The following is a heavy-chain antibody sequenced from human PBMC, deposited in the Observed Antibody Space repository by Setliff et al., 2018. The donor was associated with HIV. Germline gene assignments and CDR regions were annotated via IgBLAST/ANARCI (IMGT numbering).Heavy chain of an antibody. CDR2: IYTSGTT. Sequence: SETLSLTCTVSGGSINSRSYYWGWIRQPPGKELEWIGYIYTSGTTEYNPSLDSRVTISVDTSRDQFSLNLRSVTAADTALYFCARLIHTGLLYFDYWGLGMLVTVSS. CDR3: ARLIHTGLLYFDY. J-gene: IGHJ4*02. CDR1: GGSINSRSYY. V-gene: IGHV4-61*05. D-gene: IGHD2-8*02.